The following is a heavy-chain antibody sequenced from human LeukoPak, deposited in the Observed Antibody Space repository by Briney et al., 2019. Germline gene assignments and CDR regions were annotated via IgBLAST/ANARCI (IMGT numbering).Heavy chain of an antibody. D-gene: IGHD1-26*01. CDR3: AKGVRSGTYYNCFDP. Sequence: GGSLRLSCVNSGFTLDDYSLHWVRQAPGKGLEWISLISGDGKSTYYADSVKGRFTISRDNSKNSLYLQMSSLRAEDTALYYCAKGVRSGTYYNCFDPWGQGTLVTVSS. CDR2: ISGDGKST. CDR1: GFTLDDYS. J-gene: IGHJ5*02. V-gene: IGHV3-43*02.